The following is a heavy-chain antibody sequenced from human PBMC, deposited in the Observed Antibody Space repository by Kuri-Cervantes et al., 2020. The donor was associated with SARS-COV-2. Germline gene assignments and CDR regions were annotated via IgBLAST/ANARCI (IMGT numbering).Heavy chain of an antibody. Sequence: SQTLSLTCAVSGGSISNGGYSWIWIRQPPGKGLEYIGYIFHSGTAYYNPSLKSRVAMSADRSKHQFPLNLRSVTAADTAVYYCARATLTMNFDYWGPGALVTVSS. J-gene: IGHJ4*02. D-gene: IGHD3-3*01. CDR2: IFHSGTA. CDR1: GGSISNGGYS. V-gene: IGHV4-30-2*01. CDR3: ARATLTMNFDY.